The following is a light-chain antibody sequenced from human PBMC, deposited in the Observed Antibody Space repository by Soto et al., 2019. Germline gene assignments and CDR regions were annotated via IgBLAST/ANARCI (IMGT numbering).Light chain of an antibody. CDR1: GSDFGRYNR. CDR3: SSFTTSDTWV. J-gene: IGLJ3*02. V-gene: IGLV2-18*02. CDR2: EVT. Sequence: QSALTQPPSVSGAPGQAVTISCTGTGSDFGRYNRVSWYQHTPGTAPKLLIYEVTKRPSGVPDRFSGSRSGNTASLTISGLQAEDDADYYCSSFTTSDTWVLGGGTKLTVL.